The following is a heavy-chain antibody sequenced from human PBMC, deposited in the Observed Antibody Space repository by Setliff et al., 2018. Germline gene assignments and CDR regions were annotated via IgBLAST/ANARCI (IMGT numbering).Heavy chain of an antibody. Sequence: PGGSLRLSCAASGFTFSKYGMHWVRQAPGKGLGWVAFIRYDGSHKYYADSVKGRFTISRDYSKNTLYLQMNRLRAEDTAVYYCAKDRSSYYYGSGSYFYGMDVWGQGTTVTVSS. V-gene: IGHV3-30*02. CDR2: IRYDGSHK. CDR3: AKDRSSYYYGSGSYFYGMDV. J-gene: IGHJ6*02. D-gene: IGHD3-10*01. CDR1: GFTFSKYG.